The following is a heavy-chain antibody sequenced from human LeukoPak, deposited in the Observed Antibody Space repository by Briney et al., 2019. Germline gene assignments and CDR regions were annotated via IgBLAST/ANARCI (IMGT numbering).Heavy chain of an antibody. CDR2: IYPGDSDT. CDR1: GYSFTSYW. V-gene: IGHV5-51*01. CDR3: ARLFRTPYYYYYMDV. Sequence: GESLKISCKGSGYSFTSYWIGWVRQMPGKGLEWMGSIYPGDSDTRYSTSFQGPVTISAAKSISTAYLQWSSLKASDTAMYYCARLFRTPYYYYYMDVWGKGTTVTVSS. J-gene: IGHJ6*03.